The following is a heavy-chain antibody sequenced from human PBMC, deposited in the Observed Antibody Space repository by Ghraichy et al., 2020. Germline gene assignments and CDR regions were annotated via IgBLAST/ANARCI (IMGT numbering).Heavy chain of an antibody. D-gene: IGHD4-17*01. V-gene: IGHV4-39*01. CDR3: ARLAYGDYLGLDY. J-gene: IGHJ4*02. CDR1: GGSISSSSYY. CDR2: IYYSGST. Sequence: SETLSLTCTVSGGSISSSSYYWGWIRQPPGKGLEWIGSIYYSGSTYYNPSLKSRVTISVDTSKNQFSLKLSSVTAADTAVCYCARLAYGDYLGLDYWGQGTLVTVSS.